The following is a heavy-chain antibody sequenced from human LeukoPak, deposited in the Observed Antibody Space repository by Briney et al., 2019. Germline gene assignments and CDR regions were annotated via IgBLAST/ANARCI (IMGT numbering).Heavy chain of an antibody. CDR1: GGSFSGYY. D-gene: IGHD6-19*01. CDR3: ARGPGQWLGKPFDY. J-gene: IGHJ4*02. Sequence: SETLSLTCAVYGGSFSGYYWSWIRQPPGKGLEWIGEINHSGSTNYNPSLKSRVTISVDTSKNRFSLKLSSVTAADTAVYYCARGPGQWLGKPFDYWGQGTLVTVSS. V-gene: IGHV4-34*01. CDR2: INHSGST.